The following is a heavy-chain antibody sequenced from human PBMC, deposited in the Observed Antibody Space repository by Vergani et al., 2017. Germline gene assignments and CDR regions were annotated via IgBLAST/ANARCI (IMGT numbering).Heavy chain of an antibody. Sequence: EVQLLQSGGGVIQPGGSVRLSCAASGFTFSACPMTWVRQAPGKGLEWVSAISARYPSTYYADSVKGRFTISRDNSKNMLYLQMNSLRAEDTAVYYCAVGPMVRAYYFDNWGQGTLVTVSS. CDR2: ISARYPST. V-gene: IGHV3-23*01. D-gene: IGHD2-8*01. CDR1: GFTFSACP. J-gene: IGHJ4*02. CDR3: AVGPMVRAYYFDN.